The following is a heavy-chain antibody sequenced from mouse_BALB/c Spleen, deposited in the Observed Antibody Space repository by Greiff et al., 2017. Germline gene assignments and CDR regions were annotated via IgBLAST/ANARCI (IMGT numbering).Heavy chain of an antibody. CDR2: IYPGSGNT. V-gene: IGHV1-63*01. Sequence: VMLVESGAELVRPGTSVKISCKASGYAFTNYWLGWVKQRPGHGLEWIGDIYPGSGNTYYNEKFKGKATLTADKSSSTAYMQLSSLTSEDSAVYFCASRGNYYGSSPYAMDYWGQGTSVTVSS. J-gene: IGHJ4*01. CDR3: ASRGNYYGSSPYAMDY. CDR1: GYAFTNYW. D-gene: IGHD1-1*01.